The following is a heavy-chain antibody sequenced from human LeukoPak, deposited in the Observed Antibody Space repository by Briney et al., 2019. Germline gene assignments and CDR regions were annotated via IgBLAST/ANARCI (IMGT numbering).Heavy chain of an antibody. D-gene: IGHD1-26*01. CDR1: GFTFDDYA. CDR2: ISWNSGSI. V-gene: IGHV3-9*01. Sequence: GGSLRLSCAASGFTFDDYAMHWVRQAPGKGLEWVSGISWNSGSIGYADSVKGRFTISRDNAKNSLYLQMNSLRAEDTALYYCAKALWELLSSCFDYWGQGTLVTVSS. CDR3: AKALWELLSSCFDY. J-gene: IGHJ4*02.